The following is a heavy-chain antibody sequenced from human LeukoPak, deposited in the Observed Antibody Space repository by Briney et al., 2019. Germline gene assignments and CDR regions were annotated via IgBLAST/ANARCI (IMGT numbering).Heavy chain of an antibody. Sequence: SETLSLTCTVSGGSISSYYWSWIRQPAGKGLEWIGRIYTSGSTNYNPSLKSRVTISVDTSKNQFSLKLSSVTAADTAVYYCARDQPMVRGENPFSYYYYYGMDVWGQGTTVTVSS. CDR3: ARDQPMVRGENPFSYYYYYGMDV. D-gene: IGHD3-10*01. CDR1: GGSISSYY. CDR2: IYTSGST. J-gene: IGHJ6*02. V-gene: IGHV4-4*07.